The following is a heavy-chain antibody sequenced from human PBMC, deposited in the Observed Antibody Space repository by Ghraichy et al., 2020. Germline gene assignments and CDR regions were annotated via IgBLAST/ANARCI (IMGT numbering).Heavy chain of an antibody. CDR3: ARASYGSGTTYAFDI. CDR2: INPNSGGT. D-gene: IGHD3-10*01. Sequence: ASVKVSCKASGYTFTGYYMHWVRQAPGQGLEWMGRINPNSGGTNYAQKFQGRVTMTRDTSISTAYMELSRLRSDDTVVYYCARASYGSGTTYAFDIWGQGTMVTVSS. CDR1: GYTFTGYY. J-gene: IGHJ3*02. V-gene: IGHV1-2*05.